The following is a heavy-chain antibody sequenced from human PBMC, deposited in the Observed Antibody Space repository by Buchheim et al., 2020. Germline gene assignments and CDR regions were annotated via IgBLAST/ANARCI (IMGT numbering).Heavy chain of an antibody. CDR1: GFTFSSYS. Sequence: EVQLVESGGGLVKPGGSLRLSCAASGFTFSSYSMNWVRQAPGKGLEWVSSISSSSSYIYYADSVKGRFTISRDNAKNSRYLQMNSLRAEDTAVYYCARVGGDYDILTGYYQRYGMDVWGQGTT. D-gene: IGHD3-9*01. CDR3: ARVGGDYDILTGYYQRYGMDV. V-gene: IGHV3-21*01. CDR2: ISSSSSYI. J-gene: IGHJ6*02.